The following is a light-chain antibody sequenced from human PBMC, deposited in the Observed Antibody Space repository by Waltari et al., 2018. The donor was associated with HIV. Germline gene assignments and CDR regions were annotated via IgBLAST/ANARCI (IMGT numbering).Light chain of an antibody. CDR3: TAVTDTSTPVL. CDR2: EVT. CDR1: RRALPPYKY. Sequence: QPALTQPASLSGSPPRSVTLPCSFSRRALPPYKYVSLVQQHPGHAPQPLIFEVTNRPSGVADRFSGSKSGNTASLTITGLQTEDEADYYCTAVTDTSTPVLIGGGTKLTVL. V-gene: IGLV2-14*01. J-gene: IGLJ2*01.